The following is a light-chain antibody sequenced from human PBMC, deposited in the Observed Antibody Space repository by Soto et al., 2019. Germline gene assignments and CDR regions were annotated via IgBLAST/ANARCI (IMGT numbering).Light chain of an antibody. V-gene: IGKV1-5*01. CDR2: DAS. J-gene: IGKJ5*01. Sequence: DIQMTQSPSTLSASAGDRVTITCRASQSIDIWLAWYQQKPGKAPKLLINDASALESGVPSRLSGSGSGTEFTLTISSLQPDDFATYYCQQLNSFPVTFGQGTRREIK. CDR1: QSIDIW. CDR3: QQLNSFPVT.